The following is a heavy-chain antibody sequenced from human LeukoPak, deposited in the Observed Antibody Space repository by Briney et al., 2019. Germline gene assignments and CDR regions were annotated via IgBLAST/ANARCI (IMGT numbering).Heavy chain of an antibody. CDR2: IKSKTDGGTT. CDR3: ATSSSRTFDY. Sequence: PGGSLRLPCAASGFTFSNAWMSWVRQAPGKGLEWVGRIKSKTDGGTTDYAAPVKGRFTISRDDSKNTLYLQMNSLRAEDTAVYYCATSSSRTFDYWGQGTLVTVSS. CDR1: GFTFSNAW. V-gene: IGHV3-15*01. D-gene: IGHD6-13*01. J-gene: IGHJ4*02.